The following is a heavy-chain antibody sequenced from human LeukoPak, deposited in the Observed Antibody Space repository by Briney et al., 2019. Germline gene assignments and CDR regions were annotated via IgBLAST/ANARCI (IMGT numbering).Heavy chain of an antibody. D-gene: IGHD3-3*01. CDR1: GYSISSGYY. CDR2: IYHSGGT. CDR3: ARPAGVLRFLEWLPDQIDY. V-gene: IGHV4-38-2*01. J-gene: IGHJ4*02. Sequence: PSETLSLTCAVSGYSISSGYYWGWIRQPPGKGLEWIGSIYHSGGTYYNPSLKSRVTISVDTSKTPFSLKLRSVPAADTAVYYCARPAGVLRFLEWLPDQIDYWGQGTLVTVSS.